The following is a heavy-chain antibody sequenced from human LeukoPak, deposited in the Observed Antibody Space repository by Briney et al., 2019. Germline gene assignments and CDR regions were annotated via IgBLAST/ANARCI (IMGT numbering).Heavy chain of an antibody. CDR2: IWYDGSNK. CDR3: ARVAEGEWPIDY. D-gene: IGHD3-16*01. V-gene: IGHV3-33*01. J-gene: IGHJ4*02. Sequence: GRSLRLSCAASGFTFSSYGMHWVRQAPGKGLEWVAVIWYDGSNKYYADSVKGRFTISRDNSKNTLYLQMNSLRAEDTAVYYCARVAEGEWPIDYWGQGTLVTVSS. CDR1: GFTFSSYG.